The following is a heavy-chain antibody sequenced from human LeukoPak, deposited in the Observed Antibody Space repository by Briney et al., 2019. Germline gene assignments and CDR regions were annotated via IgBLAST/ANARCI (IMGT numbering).Heavy chain of an antibody. Sequence: NPSETLSLTCTVSGGSISSSSYYWGWIRQPPGKGLEWIGSIYYSGSTYYNPSLKSRVTISVDTSKNQFSLKLTSVTAADTAMYYCARHPRGKGLAFDIWGQGTMVTVSS. CDR1: GGSISSSSYY. CDR3: ARHPRGKGLAFDI. V-gene: IGHV4-39*01. CDR2: IYYSGST. J-gene: IGHJ3*02.